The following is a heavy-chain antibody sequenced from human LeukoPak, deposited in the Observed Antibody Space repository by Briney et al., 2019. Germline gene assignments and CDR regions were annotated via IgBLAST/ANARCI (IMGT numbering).Heavy chain of an antibody. CDR1: GGTFSSYA. CDR2: IIPIFGTA. Sequence: ASVKVSCKASGGTFSSYAISWVRQAPGQGLEWMGGIIPIFGTANHAQKFQGRVTITADESTSTAYMELSSLRSEDTAVYYCASGPSKDIVVVPAAIYNWFDPGAREPWSPSPQ. J-gene: IGHJ5*02. V-gene: IGHV1-69*13. CDR3: ASGPSKDIVVVPAAIYNWFDP. D-gene: IGHD2-2*02.